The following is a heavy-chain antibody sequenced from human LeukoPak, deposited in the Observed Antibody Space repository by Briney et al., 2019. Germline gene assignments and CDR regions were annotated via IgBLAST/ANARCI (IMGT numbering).Heavy chain of an antibody. Sequence: PSETLSLTCAVYGGSFSGYYWSWIRQPPGKGLEWIGYIYGSGSTNFNPSLKSRVTMSVDTSKNQISLKLSFVTAADTAMYYCARSTMVNTATGWFDPWGQGTLVTVSS. CDR1: GGSFSGYY. J-gene: IGHJ5*02. V-gene: IGHV4-59*12. CDR2: IYGSGST. D-gene: IGHD4/OR15-4a*01. CDR3: ARSTMVNTATGWFDP.